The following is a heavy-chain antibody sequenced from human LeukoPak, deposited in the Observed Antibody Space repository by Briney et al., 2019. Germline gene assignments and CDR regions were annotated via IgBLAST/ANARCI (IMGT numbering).Heavy chain of an antibody. CDR1: GGTFSSYA. CDR3: ASAGIVGAAVQAFDI. V-gene: IGHV1-69*13. D-gene: IGHD1-26*01. J-gene: IGHJ3*02. CDR2: IIPIFGTA. Sequence: SVKVSCKASGGTFSSYAISWVRQAPGQGLERMGGIIPIFGTANYAQKFQGRVTITADESTSTAYMELSSLRSEDTAVYYCASAGIVGAAVQAFDIWGQGTMVTVSS.